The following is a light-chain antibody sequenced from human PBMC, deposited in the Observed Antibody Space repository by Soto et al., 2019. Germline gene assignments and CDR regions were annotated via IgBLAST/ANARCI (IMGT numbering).Light chain of an antibody. CDR2: DAS. J-gene: IGKJ4*01. Sequence: EIVLTQSPATLSLSPGERATLSCRASQSVSSYLAWYQQKPGQAPRLLIYDASNRATGIPARFSGSGSGTDFTLTISSLEPEDFAVYYCQQRSNWPWTFGGGTKVDI. CDR3: QQRSNWPWT. V-gene: IGKV3-11*01. CDR1: QSVSSY.